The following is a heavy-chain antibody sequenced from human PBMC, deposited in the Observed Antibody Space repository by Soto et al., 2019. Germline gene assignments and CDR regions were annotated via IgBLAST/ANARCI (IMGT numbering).Heavy chain of an antibody. CDR1: GFTFDDYA. D-gene: IGHD6-19*01. Sequence: EVQLVESGGGLVQPVRSLRLSCAASGFTFDDYAMHWVRQAPGKGLEWVSGISWNTNSIGYADSVKGRFTISRDNAKSSLYLQMNSLRPEDTALYYCAKARSGWYQGPDSWGQGTLVTVSS. J-gene: IGHJ5*01. CDR2: ISWNTNSI. V-gene: IGHV3-9*01. CDR3: AKARSGWYQGPDS.